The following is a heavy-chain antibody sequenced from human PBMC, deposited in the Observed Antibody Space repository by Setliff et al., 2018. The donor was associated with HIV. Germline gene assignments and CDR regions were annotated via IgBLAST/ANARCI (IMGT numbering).Heavy chain of an antibody. CDR2: IWYDGSST. J-gene: IGHJ4*02. CDR1: GFTFSSYG. D-gene: IGHD7-27*01. V-gene: IGHV3-30*02. Sequence: GGSLRLSCAASGFTFSSYGMHWVRQAPGKGLEWVAVIWYDGSSTYYSDSVKGRFTISRDNSMNTLYLQMNSLRPDDTAVYYCVKGIIPNWGYHFDYWGQGTLVTVSS. CDR3: VKGIIPNWGYHFDY.